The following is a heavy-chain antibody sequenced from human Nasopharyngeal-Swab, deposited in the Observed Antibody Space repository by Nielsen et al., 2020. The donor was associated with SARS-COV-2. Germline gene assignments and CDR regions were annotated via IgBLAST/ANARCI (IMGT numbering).Heavy chain of an antibody. CDR3: ARTYSSSSPYYYGMDV. V-gene: IGHV1-8*01. Sequence: VRQMPGKGLEWMGWMDPNSGNTGYAQKFQGRVTMTRNTSISTAYMELSSLRSEDTAVYYCARTYSSSSPYYYGMDVWGQGTTVTVSS. J-gene: IGHJ6*02. D-gene: IGHD6-6*01. CDR2: MDPNSGNT.